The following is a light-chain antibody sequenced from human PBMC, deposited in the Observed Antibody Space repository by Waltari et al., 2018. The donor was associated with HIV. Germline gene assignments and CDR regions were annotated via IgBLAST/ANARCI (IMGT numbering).Light chain of an antibody. J-gene: IGLJ3*02. Sequence: SSELTQPPSVSVPPGQTARITCSGDAMPNQYAYWYQQKPGQAPILIIYKDTERPSGIPWRFSGSTSGTTVTLTISGVQAEDEADYHCQSADSSGAYWVFGGGTRLTVL. CDR3: QSADSSGAYWV. CDR2: KDT. V-gene: IGLV3-25*03. CDR1: AMPNQY.